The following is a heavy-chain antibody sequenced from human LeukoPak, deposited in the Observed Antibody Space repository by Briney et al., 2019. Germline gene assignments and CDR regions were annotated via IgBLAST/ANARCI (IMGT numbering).Heavy chain of an antibody. Sequence: GASVKVSCKASGYTFTSYYMHWVRQAPGQGLEWMGIINPSGGSTSYAQKLQGRVTMTRDTSTSTVYMELSRLRSEDTAVYYCARGGYCTNGVCPLRHWYFDLWGRGTLVTVSS. V-gene: IGHV1-46*01. CDR2: INPSGGST. D-gene: IGHD2-8*01. CDR3: ARGGYCTNGVCPLRHWYFDL. J-gene: IGHJ2*01. CDR1: GYTFTSYY.